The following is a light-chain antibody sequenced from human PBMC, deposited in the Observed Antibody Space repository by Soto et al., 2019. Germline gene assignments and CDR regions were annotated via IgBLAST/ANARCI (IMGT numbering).Light chain of an antibody. CDR2: EVR. CDR1: SSDIGTYNY. J-gene: IGLJ2*01. CDR3: STYTNSIAV. V-gene: IGLV2-14*01. Sequence: QSALTQPASVSGSPGPSITISCTGTSSDIGTYNYVSWYQQHPGKAPKLMIYEVRNRPSGVSIRFSGSKSGKTASLTISGLQAEDEAHYYCSTYTNSIAVFGGGTKVTVL.